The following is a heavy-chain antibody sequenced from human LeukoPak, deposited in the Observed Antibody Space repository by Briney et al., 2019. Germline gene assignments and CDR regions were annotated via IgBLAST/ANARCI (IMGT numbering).Heavy chain of an antibody. Sequence: PSGTLSLTCAVSGGSISSSNWWSWVRQPPGKGLEWIGEIYHSGSTNYNPSLKSRVTISVDKPKNQFSLKLSSVTAADTAVYYCARGPGSGYYVDYWGQGTLVTVSS. V-gene: IGHV4-4*02. CDR1: GGSISSSNW. CDR2: IYHSGST. J-gene: IGHJ4*02. D-gene: IGHD3-22*01. CDR3: ARGPGSGYYVDY.